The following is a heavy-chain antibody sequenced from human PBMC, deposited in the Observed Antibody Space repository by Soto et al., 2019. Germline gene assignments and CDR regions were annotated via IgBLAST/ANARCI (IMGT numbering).Heavy chain of an antibody. J-gene: IGHJ5*02. Sequence: SETLSLTCAVSGGSISSSNWWSWVRQPPGKGLEWIGEIYHSGSTNYNPSLKSRVTISVDKSKNQFSLKLSSVTAADTAVYYCARDIGGDYKNAGNWFDPWGQGTLVTVSS. V-gene: IGHV4-4*02. CDR3: ARDIGGDYKNAGNWFDP. CDR2: IYHSGST. D-gene: IGHD2-21*02. CDR1: GGSISSSNW.